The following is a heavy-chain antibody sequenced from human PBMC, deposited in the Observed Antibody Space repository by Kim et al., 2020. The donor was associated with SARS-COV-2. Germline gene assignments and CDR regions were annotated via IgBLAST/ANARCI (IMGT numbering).Heavy chain of an antibody. Sequence: LSLTCAASGFTFNDYYMTWIRQAPGKGLEWISYISSSGSYTKYADSVKGRFTISRDNAKNSLYLQMNSLRAEDTAVYYCARVASGSTAWYYFDYWGQGTLVTVSS. D-gene: IGHD6-19*01. CDR1: GFTFNDYY. CDR3: ARVASGSTAWYYFDY. CDR2: ISSSGSYT. J-gene: IGHJ4*02. V-gene: IGHV3-11*03.